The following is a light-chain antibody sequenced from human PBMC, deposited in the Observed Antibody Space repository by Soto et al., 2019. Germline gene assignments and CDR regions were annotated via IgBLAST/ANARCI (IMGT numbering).Light chain of an antibody. CDR2: EVS. Sequence: QSAVTQPASVSGSPGQSVTISCTGTSRDVGGYNYVSWYQQHPGKAPKLMIYEVSNRPSGVPNRFSGSKSGNTASLTISGLQAEGEADYYCSSYTSSSTLEVFGTGTKVTVL. V-gene: IGLV2-14*01. CDR1: SRDVGGYNY. J-gene: IGLJ1*01. CDR3: SSYTSSSTLEV.